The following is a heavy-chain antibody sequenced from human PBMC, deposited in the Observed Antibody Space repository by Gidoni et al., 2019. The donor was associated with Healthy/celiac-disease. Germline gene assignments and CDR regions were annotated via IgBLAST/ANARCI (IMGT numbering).Heavy chain of an antibody. Sequence: QVQLVQSRAEVKKPGASVKVSCKAAGYTFTGYYMLWLRQAPGQGLEWMGRINPNSGGTNIAHKFQGRVTRTRDTSISTAYMELSRLRSDDTAVYYCARTTMVRGVTKAYYYYGMDVWGQGTTVTVSS. CDR3: ARTTMVRGVTKAYYYYGMDV. J-gene: IGHJ6*02. CDR2: INPNSGGT. V-gene: IGHV1-2*06. CDR1: GYTFTGYY. D-gene: IGHD3-10*01.